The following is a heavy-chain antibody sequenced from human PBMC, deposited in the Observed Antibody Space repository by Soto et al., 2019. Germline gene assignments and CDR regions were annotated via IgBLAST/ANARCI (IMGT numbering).Heavy chain of an antibody. Sequence: DVQLLESGGGLVQPEGSLRLSCAASGFTFSSYAMGWVRQGPGKGLEWVAVVSIGGITHYADSVRGRFTISRDNSKNTLALQMNSLTAEDPAVYFCAKRRGAGGHFDYWGQGALVTVSS. D-gene: IGHD2-15*01. CDR2: VSIGGIT. V-gene: IGHV3-23*01. J-gene: IGHJ4*02. CDR1: GFTFSSYA. CDR3: AKRRGAGGHFDY.